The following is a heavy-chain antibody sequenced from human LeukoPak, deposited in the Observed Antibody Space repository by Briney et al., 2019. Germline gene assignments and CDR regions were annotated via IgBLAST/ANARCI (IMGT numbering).Heavy chain of an antibody. J-gene: IGHJ4*02. CDR2: INNDGGST. V-gene: IGHV3-74*01. Sequence: GGSLRLSCVASGFTFSSYWMHWVRQAPGKGLVWVSRINNDGGSTTYADSVKGRFTISRDNAKNSLYLQMNSLRAEDTALYYCAKGHYYGSGMQYDYFDYWGQGTLVTVSS. CDR1: GFTFSSYW. D-gene: IGHD3-10*01. CDR3: AKGHYYGSGMQYDYFDY.